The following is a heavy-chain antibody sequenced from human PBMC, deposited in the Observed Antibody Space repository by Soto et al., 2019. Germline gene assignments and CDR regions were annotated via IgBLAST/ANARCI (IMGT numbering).Heavy chain of an antibody. V-gene: IGHV3-9*01. CDR2: ISWNSGSI. Sequence: SLRLSCAASGFTFDDYAMHWVRQAPGKGLERVSGISWNSGSIGYADSVKGRFTISRDNAKNSLYLQMNSLRAEDTALYYCATPDGSGFIDYWGQGTLVTVSS. D-gene: IGHD3-10*01. CDR1: GFTFDDYA. J-gene: IGHJ4*02. CDR3: ATPDGSGFIDY.